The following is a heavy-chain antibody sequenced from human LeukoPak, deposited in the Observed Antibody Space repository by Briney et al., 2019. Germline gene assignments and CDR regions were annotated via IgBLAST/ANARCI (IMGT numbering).Heavy chain of an antibody. Sequence: SETLSLTCTVSGGSISSFYWSWIRQPPGKGLEWIGYIYYNGGTNYNPSLRSRVTISVDTSKNHFSLRLSSVTAADTAMYYCARAGGVDTAMDANFDYWGQGTLVTVSS. J-gene: IGHJ4*02. CDR1: GGSISSFY. CDR2: IYYNGGT. CDR3: ARAGGVDTAMDANFDY. D-gene: IGHD5-18*01. V-gene: IGHV4-59*01.